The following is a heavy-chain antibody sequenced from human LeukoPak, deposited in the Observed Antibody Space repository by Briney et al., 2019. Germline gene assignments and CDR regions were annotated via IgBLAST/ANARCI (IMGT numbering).Heavy chain of an antibody. CDR1: GGSISSGSYY. CDR3: ARVIVVGATRDWFDP. CDR2: IYTSGST. J-gene: IGHJ5*02. V-gene: IGHV4-61*02. D-gene: IGHD1-26*01. Sequence: PSQTLSLTCTVSGGSISSGSYYWSWIRQPAGKGLEWIGRIYTSGSTNYNPSLKSRVTISVDTSKNQFSLKLSSVTAADTAVYYCARVIVVGATRDWFDPWGQETLVTVSS.